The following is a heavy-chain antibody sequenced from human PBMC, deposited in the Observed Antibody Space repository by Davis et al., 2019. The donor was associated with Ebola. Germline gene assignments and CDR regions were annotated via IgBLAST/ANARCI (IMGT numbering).Heavy chain of an antibody. V-gene: IGHV3-73*01. CDR2: IRSKANSYAT. J-gene: IGHJ4*02. CDR1: GFTFSGSA. CDR3: NGYDYYFDY. D-gene: IGHD5-12*01. Sequence: GESLKISCAASGFTFSGSAMHWVRQASGKGLEWVGRIRSKANSYATAYAASVKGRFTISRDDSKNTLYLQMNSLKTEDTAVYYCNGYDYYFDYWGQGTLVTVSS.